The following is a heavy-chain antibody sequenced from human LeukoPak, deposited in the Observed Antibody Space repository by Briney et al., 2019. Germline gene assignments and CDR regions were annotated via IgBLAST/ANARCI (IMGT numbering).Heavy chain of an antibody. CDR1: GFTFSAYW. D-gene: IGHD3-22*01. Sequence: GGSLRLSCAASGFTFSAYWMHWVRQAPGKGLVWVSRTNNDGSSTVYADSVKGRFTISRDNAKNTLYLQMNSLRAEDTAVYYCARDLFYDSSGYYASDSWGQGTLVTVSS. CDR2: TNNDGSST. V-gene: IGHV3-74*01. CDR3: ARDLFYDSSGYYASDS. J-gene: IGHJ4*02.